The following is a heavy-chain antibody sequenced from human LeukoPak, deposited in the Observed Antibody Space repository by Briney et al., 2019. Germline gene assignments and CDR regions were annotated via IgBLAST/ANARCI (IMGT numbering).Heavy chain of an antibody. CDR2: IYYSGST. V-gene: IGHV4-39*01. CDR3: ARVDSGSFNWFDP. D-gene: IGHD1-26*01. Sequence: SETLSLTCAVYGGSISSSIYYWGWIRQPPGKGLEWIGSIYYSGSTYYNPSLKSRVTISVDTSKNQFSLKLYSVTAAGTAVYYCARVDSGSFNWFDPWGQGTLVTVSS. J-gene: IGHJ5*02. CDR1: GGSISSSIYY.